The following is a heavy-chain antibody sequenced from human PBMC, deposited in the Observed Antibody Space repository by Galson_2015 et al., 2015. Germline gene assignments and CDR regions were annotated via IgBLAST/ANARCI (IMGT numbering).Heavy chain of an antibody. Sequence: SVKVSCKASGYTFTSYGISWVRQAPGQGLEWMGWISAYNGNTNYAQKLQGRVTMTTDTSTSTAYMELRSLRSDDTAVYYCARVVPAAITYYYYYMDVWGKGTTVTVSS. D-gene: IGHD2-2*01. CDR3: ARVVPAAITYYYYYMDV. CDR2: ISAYNGNT. V-gene: IGHV1-18*01. J-gene: IGHJ6*03. CDR1: GYTFTSYG.